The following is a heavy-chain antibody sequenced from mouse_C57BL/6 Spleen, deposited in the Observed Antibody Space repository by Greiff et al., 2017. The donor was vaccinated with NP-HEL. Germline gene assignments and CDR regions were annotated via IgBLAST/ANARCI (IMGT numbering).Heavy chain of an antibody. Sequence: EVKLMESGGGLVQPGGSLSLSCAASGFTFTDYYMSWVRQPPGKALEWLGFIRNKANGYTTEYSASVKGRVTISRDNSQSILYLQMNALRAEDSATYYCARSSNWDWYFDVWGTGTTVTVSS. V-gene: IGHV7-3*01. D-gene: IGHD4-1*01. CDR2: IRNKANGYTT. J-gene: IGHJ1*03. CDR1: GFTFTDYY. CDR3: ARSSNWDWYFDV.